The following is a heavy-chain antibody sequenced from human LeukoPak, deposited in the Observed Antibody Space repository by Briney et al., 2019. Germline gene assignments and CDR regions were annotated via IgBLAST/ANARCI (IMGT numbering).Heavy chain of an antibody. V-gene: IGHV3-64*01. CDR2: ISYNGDST. J-gene: IGHJ4*02. CDR3: VRGPPPGIAAAGTFDY. D-gene: IGHD6-13*01. Sequence: GGSLRLSCAASGFTFSTNAMHWVRQAPGKGLEYVSGISYNGDSTYYANSVKGRFTISRDSSKNTLYLQMASLRVEDMAVYYCVRGPPPGIAAAGTFDYWGQGTLVTVSS. CDR1: GFTFSTNA.